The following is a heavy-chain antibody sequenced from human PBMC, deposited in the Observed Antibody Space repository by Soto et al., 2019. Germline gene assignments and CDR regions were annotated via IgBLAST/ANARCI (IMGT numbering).Heavy chain of an antibody. CDR1: GFTFSSYW. J-gene: IGHJ6*03. V-gene: IGHV3-74*01. Sequence: GGSLRLSCAASGFTFSSYWVHWVRQAPGKGLEWVSPINSDGSSTSYADSVKGRFTISRDNAKNTLYLQMNSLRAEDTAVYYCASYNWGYYYYYMDVWGKGTTVTVSS. CDR2: INSDGSST. CDR3: ASYNWGYYYYYMDV. D-gene: IGHD7-27*01.